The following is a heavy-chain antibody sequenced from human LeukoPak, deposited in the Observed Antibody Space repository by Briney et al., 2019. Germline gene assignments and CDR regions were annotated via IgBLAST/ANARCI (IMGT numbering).Heavy chain of an antibody. V-gene: IGHV4-59*01. J-gene: IGHJ6*02. CDR1: DGSINSYY. CDR2: IYYNGNT. D-gene: IGHD1-26*01. CDR3: ARGRSNYYGMDV. Sequence: VKPSETLSLICSVSDGSINSYYWNWIRRPPGKGLEWIGYIYYNGNTNYSPSLKSRVTMSVDTSKNLFSLKVSSVTAADTAVYYCARGRSNYYGMDVWGQGTTVTVSS.